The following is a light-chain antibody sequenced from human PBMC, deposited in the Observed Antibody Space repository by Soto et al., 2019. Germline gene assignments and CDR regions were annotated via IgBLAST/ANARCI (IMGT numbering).Light chain of an antibody. J-gene: IGKJ1*01. Sequence: EILLTQSPGTLSLSQGERATLSCRASQSVSSSYLAWYQQKPGQAPRLLIYGASSRATGIPDRFSGSGSGTDFTLTISSLQSEDFAVYYCQQYGSSPPTWTFGQGTKVDI. CDR1: QSVSSSY. CDR2: GAS. V-gene: IGKV3-20*01. CDR3: QQYGSSPPTWT.